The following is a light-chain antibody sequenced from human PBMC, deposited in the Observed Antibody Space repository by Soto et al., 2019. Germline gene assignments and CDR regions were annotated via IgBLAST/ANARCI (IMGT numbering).Light chain of an antibody. CDR2: DVN. J-gene: IGLJ2*01. Sequence: QSALTQPASVSGSPGQSITISCTGTSSDIGAYNFVSWYQQHPGKAPKLMLYDVNIRPSGVSNRFSGSKSGNTASLTISGLQAEYVADYYCTSWTTRTPMISGGGTMVPVL. CDR1: SSDIGAYNF. V-gene: IGLV2-14*03. CDR3: TSWTTRTPMI.